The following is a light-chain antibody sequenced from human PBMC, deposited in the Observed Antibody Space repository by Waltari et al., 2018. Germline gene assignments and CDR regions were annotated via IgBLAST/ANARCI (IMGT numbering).Light chain of an antibody. CDR1: SSDVGGYNY. Sequence: QSALTQPASVSGSPGQSITISCTGTSSDVGGYNYVSWYQQHPGKAPKLIIFDVSNRPPGVSSRFFGSKSGNPASLTISGLQAQDEADYYCSSYISSDTLELFGGGTSLTVL. V-gene: IGLV2-14*03. CDR2: DVS. J-gene: IGLJ2*01. CDR3: SSYISSDTLEL.